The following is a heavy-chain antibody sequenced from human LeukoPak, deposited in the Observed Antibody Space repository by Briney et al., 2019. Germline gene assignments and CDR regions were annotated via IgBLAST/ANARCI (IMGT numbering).Heavy chain of an antibody. J-gene: IGHJ4*02. D-gene: IGHD5-24*01. CDR2: ISDSGGST. CDR1: GFTFRTYA. CDR3: ARGDGYNFFDY. V-gene: IGHV3-23*01. Sequence: GGSLRLSCAASGFTFRTYAMNWVRQAPGKGLEWVSSISDSGGSTFYADSVKGRFTISRDNSENTLYLQMKSLRAEDTAVYYCARGDGYNFFDYWGQGTLVTVSS.